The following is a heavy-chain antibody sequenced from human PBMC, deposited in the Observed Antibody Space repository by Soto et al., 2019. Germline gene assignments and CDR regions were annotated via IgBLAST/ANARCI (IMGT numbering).Heavy chain of an antibody. V-gene: IGHV3-23*01. CDR3: AKGRGGSGSLTPRVDF. CDR1: GFTFNNYA. CDR2: ISGGGDTT. J-gene: IGHJ4*02. D-gene: IGHD3-10*01. Sequence: EVQLLESGGGLVQPGGSLRLSCAASGFTFNNYAMTWVRQAPGKGLAWVSAISGGGDTTSYADSVKGRFTVSRDGSKNTLYLQMSSLRAEDTALYYCAKGRGGSGSLTPRVDFWGQGTPVTVSS.